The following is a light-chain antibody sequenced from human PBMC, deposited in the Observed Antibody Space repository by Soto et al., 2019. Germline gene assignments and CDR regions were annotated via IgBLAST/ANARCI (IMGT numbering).Light chain of an antibody. CDR1: QSVSSSY. CDR3: QQYGSSPGCT. J-gene: IGKJ3*01. Sequence: EIVLTQSPGTLSLSPGERATLSCRASQSVSSSYLAWYQQKPGQAPSLLIYGASNRATGIPDRFSGSGSGTDFTLTISRLEPEDFAVYYCQQYGSSPGCTFGPGTKVDIK. CDR2: GAS. V-gene: IGKV3-20*01.